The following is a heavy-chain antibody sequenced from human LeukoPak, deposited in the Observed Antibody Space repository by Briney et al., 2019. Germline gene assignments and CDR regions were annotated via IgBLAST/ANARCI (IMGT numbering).Heavy chain of an antibody. V-gene: IGHV4-34*01. CDR1: GGSFSGYY. CDR2: INHSGST. CDR3: ARGRRVRGVPYYYMDV. Sequence: KPSETLSLTCAVYGGSFSGYYWSWIRQPPGKGLEWIGEINHSGSTNYNPSLKSRVTIPVDTSKNQSSLKLSSVTAADTAVYYCARGRRVRGVPYYYMDVWGKGTTVTVSS. J-gene: IGHJ6*03. D-gene: IGHD3-10*01.